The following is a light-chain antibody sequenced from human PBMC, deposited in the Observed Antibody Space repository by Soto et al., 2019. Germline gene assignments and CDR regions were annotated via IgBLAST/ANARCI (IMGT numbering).Light chain of an antibody. Sequence: EIVLTQSPGTLSLSPGERPTLSCRASQSVSSSYLAWYQQKPGQAPRLLIYGASSRATGMPDRFSGSGSGTDFTLTISRLEPEDFAVYYCQQYGSSWTFGQGPKVDIK. CDR3: QQYGSSWT. CDR1: QSVSSSY. CDR2: GAS. J-gene: IGKJ1*01. V-gene: IGKV3-20*01.